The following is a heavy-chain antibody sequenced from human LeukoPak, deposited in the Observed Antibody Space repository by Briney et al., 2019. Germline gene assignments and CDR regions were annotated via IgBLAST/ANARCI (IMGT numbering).Heavy chain of an antibody. D-gene: IGHD4-17*01. Sequence: SQTLSLTCTVSGGSISNGGYCWSWIRQHPGKGLEWIGYIYYSGSTYYNPSLKSPITISVDTSKNQFSLKLSSVTAADTAVYYCARVDGDYGDYYYYMDVWGEGTTVTVSS. J-gene: IGHJ6*03. CDR3: ARVDGDYGDYYYYMDV. CDR2: IYYSGST. V-gene: IGHV4-31*01. CDR1: GGSISNGGYC.